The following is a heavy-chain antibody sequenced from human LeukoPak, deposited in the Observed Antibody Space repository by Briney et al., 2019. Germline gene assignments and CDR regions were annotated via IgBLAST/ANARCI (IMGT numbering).Heavy chain of an antibody. CDR3: VREESGGYFDY. CDR2: IAPSVDTT. J-gene: IGHJ4*02. V-gene: IGHV1-46*01. CDR1: GFTFTNYL. Sequence: ASVKVSGKSFGFTFTNYLLHWVRQAPGQGLEWVGRIAPSVDTTNYAQKFRGRVTMTRDTSTSTVYMELGSLRSDDTAIYYCVREESGGYFDYWGQGTLVTVSS. D-gene: IGHD2-8*02.